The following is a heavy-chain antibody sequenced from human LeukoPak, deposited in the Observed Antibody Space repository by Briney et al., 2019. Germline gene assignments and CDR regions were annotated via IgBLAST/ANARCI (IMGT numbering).Heavy chain of an antibody. CDR1: GFTFSSYS. CDR3: AKLVDYGEGASDF. J-gene: IGHJ4*02. Sequence: PGGSLRLSCAASGFTFSSYSMNWVRQAPGKGLEWVSYISSSSSTIYYADSVKGRFTISGGNAKNSLYLQMNSLRAEDPAVYYCAKLVDYGEGASDFWGQGTLVTVSS. V-gene: IGHV3-48*04. CDR2: ISSSSSTI. D-gene: IGHD4-17*01.